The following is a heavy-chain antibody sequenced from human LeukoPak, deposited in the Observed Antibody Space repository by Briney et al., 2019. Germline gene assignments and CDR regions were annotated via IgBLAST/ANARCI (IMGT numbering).Heavy chain of an antibody. V-gene: IGHV4-59*02. CDR3: ARVSGMDSSGWDHCYYMDV. J-gene: IGHJ6*03. Sequence: SETLSLTCTVSGGSVSSYYWSWIRQPPGKGLEWIGYIYYSGSTNYNPSLKSRVTISVDTSKNQFSLKLSSVTAADTAVYYCARVSGMDSSGWDHCYYMDVWGKGTTVTVSS. CDR2: IYYSGST. CDR1: GGSVSSYY. D-gene: IGHD6-19*01.